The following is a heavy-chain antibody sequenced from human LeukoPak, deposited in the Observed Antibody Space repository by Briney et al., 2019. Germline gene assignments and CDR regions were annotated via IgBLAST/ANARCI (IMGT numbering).Heavy chain of an antibody. V-gene: IGHV3-66*01. Sequence: GGSLRLSCAASGFTVSSNHMSWVRQAPGKGLEWVSVIYSGGSTYYADSVKGRFTISRDNAKNPLYLQMNSLRAEDTAVYYCARDRGSGWHTFDYWGQGTLVTVSS. CDR1: GFTVSSNH. CDR2: IYSGGST. D-gene: IGHD6-19*01. J-gene: IGHJ4*02. CDR3: ARDRGSGWHTFDY.